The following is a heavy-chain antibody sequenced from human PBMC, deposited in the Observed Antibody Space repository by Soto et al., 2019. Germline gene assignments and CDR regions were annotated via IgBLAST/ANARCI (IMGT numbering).Heavy chain of an antibody. V-gene: IGHV1-24*01. CDR3: AATYTVATITIDY. CDR2: FDPEDGET. CDR1: GFTLTELS. Sequence: ASVMVSCKVSGFTLTELSIRWVRQAPGKGLEWMGGFDPEDGETIYAQKFQGRVTMTEDTSTDTAYMDLSSLRSEDTAVYYCAATYTVATITIDYWGQGTLVTVSS. J-gene: IGHJ4*02. D-gene: IGHD5-12*01.